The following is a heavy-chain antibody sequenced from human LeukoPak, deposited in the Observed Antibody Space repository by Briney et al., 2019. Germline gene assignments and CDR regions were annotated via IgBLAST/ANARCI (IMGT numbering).Heavy chain of an antibody. CDR2: ISSSSSYR. V-gene: IGHV3-21*01. CDR1: GFGLSSYS. D-gene: IGHD6-19*01. J-gene: IGHJ4*02. CDR3: ARGRSAVAGIAGFDY. Sequence: GGSLRLSCAASGFGLSSYSMTWVRQAPGKGLEWVSSISSSSSYRYYADSMKGRFTISRDNAENSLFLQMNSLRAEDTAVYYCARGRSAVAGIAGFDYWGQGSLVTVSS.